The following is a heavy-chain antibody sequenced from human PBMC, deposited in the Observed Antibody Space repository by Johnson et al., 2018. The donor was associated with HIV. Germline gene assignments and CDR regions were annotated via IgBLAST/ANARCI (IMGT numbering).Heavy chain of an antibody. CDR3: AKPQWVSSGAFDI. CDR1: GFTFSSYG. Sequence: QVQLVESGGGVDQPGRSPRLSCAASGFTFSSYGMHWVRQAPGKGLAWVAVISSDGSNKYFAVSVTGRFSISRDNSKNTLYLQLNSLTAEDTAVYYCAKPQWVSSGAFDIWGQGTMVTVSS. J-gene: IGHJ3*02. CDR2: ISSDGSNK. D-gene: IGHD3-3*01. V-gene: IGHV3-30*18.